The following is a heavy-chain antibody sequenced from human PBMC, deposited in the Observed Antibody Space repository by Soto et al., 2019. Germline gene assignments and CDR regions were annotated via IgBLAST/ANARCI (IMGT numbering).Heavy chain of an antibody. CDR2: ISSDGKNK. V-gene: IGHV3-30*04. CDR1: GITLSSYA. Sequence: QVPLVESGGGVVQPGTSLRLSCEGSGITLSSYAMHWVRQAPGKGLEWVAVISSDGKNKYYADSVKGRFSISRDSSKNAMYLQVNSLRTEDTAVYYCAGGTPIISGTTGGYWGQGTLVTVSS. CDR3: AGGTPIISGTTGGY. J-gene: IGHJ4*02. D-gene: IGHD1-20*01.